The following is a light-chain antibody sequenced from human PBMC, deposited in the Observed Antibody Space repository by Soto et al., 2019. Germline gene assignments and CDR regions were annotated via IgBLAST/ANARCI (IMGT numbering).Light chain of an antibody. CDR2: DVS. CDR3: SSYSSISTVV. J-gene: IGLJ2*01. CDR1: SSDVGGHNS. V-gene: IGLV2-14*03. Sequence: QSALTQPASVSGSPGQSITISCTGTSSDVGGHNSLSWYQQHPGKAPKLIIYDVSNRPSGVSNRFSGSKSGNTASLTISWLHAEDAADYYCSSYSSISTVVFGGGTKVTVL.